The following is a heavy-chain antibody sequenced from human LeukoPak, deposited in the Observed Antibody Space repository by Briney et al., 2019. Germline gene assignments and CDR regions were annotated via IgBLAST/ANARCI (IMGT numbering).Heavy chain of an antibody. CDR2: IIPMYGTA. J-gene: IGHJ4*02. D-gene: IGHD4-11*01. V-gene: IGHV1-69*05. Sequence: SVKVSCKASGGNFTNYAISWVRQAPGQGLEWMGGIIPMYGTASYPQNFQGKVTITTDESTRTSYMELSSLRSEDTAVYYCARPNNALQYGPFDYWGQGALVIVSS. CDR1: GGNFTNYA. CDR3: ARPNNALQYGPFDY.